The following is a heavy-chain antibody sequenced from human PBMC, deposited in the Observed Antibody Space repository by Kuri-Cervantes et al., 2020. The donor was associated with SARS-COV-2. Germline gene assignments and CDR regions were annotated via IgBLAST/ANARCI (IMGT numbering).Heavy chain of an antibody. CDR1: GYTFTSYA. V-gene: IGHV1-3*01. D-gene: IGHD5-24*01. CDR3: ARTDITINHLDY. Sequence: ASVKVSCKASGYTFTSYAMHWVRQAPGQRLEWMGWINAGNGNTKYSQKFQGRVTITRDTSASTAYMELSSLRSEDTAVYYCARTDITINHLDYWGQGTLVTVSS. CDR2: INAGNGNT. J-gene: IGHJ4*02.